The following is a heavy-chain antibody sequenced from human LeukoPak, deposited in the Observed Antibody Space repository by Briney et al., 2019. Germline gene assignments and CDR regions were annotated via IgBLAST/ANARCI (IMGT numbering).Heavy chain of an antibody. Sequence: GGSLRLSCAASGFTFSSYGMHWVRQAPGKGLEWAAFIRYDGRNKYYVDFVKGRFTISSDNSKNTLYLQMNSLKAEDTAVYYCAKDGGNAAFDIWGQGTMIIVSS. CDR1: GFTFSSYG. CDR2: IRYDGRNK. J-gene: IGHJ3*02. CDR3: AKDGGNAAFDI. V-gene: IGHV3-30*02. D-gene: IGHD3-16*01.